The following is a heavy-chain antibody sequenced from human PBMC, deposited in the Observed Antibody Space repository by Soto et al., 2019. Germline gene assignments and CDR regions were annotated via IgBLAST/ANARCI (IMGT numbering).Heavy chain of an antibody. J-gene: IGHJ6*02. V-gene: IGHV3-30*18. CDR3: AKVPIGGRYYGMDV. CDR1: GFTFSSYG. CDR2: ISYDGSKK. Sequence: GGSLRLSCAASGFTFSSYGMHWVRQAPGKGLEWVAVISYDGSKKYYADSVKGRFTISRDNSKNTLYLQMNSLRAEDTAVYYCAKVPIGGRYYGMDVWGQGTTVTVSS.